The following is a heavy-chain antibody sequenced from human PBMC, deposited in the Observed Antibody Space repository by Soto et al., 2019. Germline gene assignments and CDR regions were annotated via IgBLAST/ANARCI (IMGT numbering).Heavy chain of an antibody. Sequence: QVQLVQSGAEVKKPGSSVKVSCKASGGTFSSYAISWVRQAPGQGLEWMGGIIPIFGTANYAQKLQGRVTITADKSTSTAYMELSSLRSEDTAVYYCAREVEAVAGRVFDYWGQGTLVTVSS. D-gene: IGHD6-19*01. V-gene: IGHV1-69*06. CDR3: AREVEAVAGRVFDY. J-gene: IGHJ4*02. CDR1: GGTFSSYA. CDR2: IIPIFGTA.